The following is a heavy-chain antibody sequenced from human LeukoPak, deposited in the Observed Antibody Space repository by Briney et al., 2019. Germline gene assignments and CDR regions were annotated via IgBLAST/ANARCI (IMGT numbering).Heavy chain of an antibody. V-gene: IGHV1-2*02. CDR2: INPNSGGT. J-gene: IGHJ6*03. CDR1: GYTFTGYY. D-gene: IGHD2-8*01. CDR3: ARGPFVLTAEEDIVLMVYAIRGYYMDV. Sequence: GASVKVSCKASGYTFTGYYMHWVRQAPGQGLEWMGWINPNSGGTNYAQKFQGRVTMTRDMSTSTVYMELSSLRSEDTAVYYCARGPFVLTAEEDIVLMVYAIRGYYMDVWGKGTTVTVSS.